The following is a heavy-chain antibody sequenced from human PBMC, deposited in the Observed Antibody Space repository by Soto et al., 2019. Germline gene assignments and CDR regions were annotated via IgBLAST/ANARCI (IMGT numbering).Heavy chain of an antibody. CDR1: GFTFNNYS. CDR2: INRGGGT. V-gene: IGHV3-23*01. CDR3: ARADGPLPVTLLGF. Sequence: EVRLLESGGGLVQPGGSLTLSCATSGFTFNNYSMSWVRQAPGKGLEWVSSINRGGGTYYADSVKGRFTISRDNSKNLLYLRMNSLRAADTAVYFCARADGPLPVTLLGFWGQGTLVTVAS. D-gene: IGHD5-18*01. J-gene: IGHJ4*02.